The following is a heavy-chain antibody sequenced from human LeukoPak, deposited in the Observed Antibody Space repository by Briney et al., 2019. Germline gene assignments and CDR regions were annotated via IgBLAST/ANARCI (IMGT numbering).Heavy chain of an antibody. CDR1: GFTFDDYA. J-gene: IGHJ4*02. CDR3: AKDSRSGYLDY. CDR2: ISWNSGSI. V-gene: IGHV3-9*01. Sequence: GGSLRLSCAASGFTFDDYAMHWVRQAPGKGLEWVSGISWNSGSIGYADSVKGRFTISRDNAKNSLYLQMNRLRAEDTALYYCAKDSRSGYLDYWGQGTLVTVSS. D-gene: IGHD3-3*01.